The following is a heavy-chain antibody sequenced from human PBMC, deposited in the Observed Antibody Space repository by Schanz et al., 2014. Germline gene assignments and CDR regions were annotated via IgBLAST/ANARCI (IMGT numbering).Heavy chain of an antibody. CDR3: ARGGSGSHYRLDY. J-gene: IGHJ4*02. CDR2: ISDSSRTI. Sequence: EVQLVESGGGLIQPGGSLRLSCAASGFGFSSYSMNWVRQAPGKGLEWVSYISDSSRTIYYADSMKGRFTVSRDNAENALYLQMNSLRAEDTGLYFCARGGSGSHYRLDYWGQGTLVTVSS. D-gene: IGHD1-26*01. V-gene: IGHV3-48*01. CDR1: GFGFSSYS.